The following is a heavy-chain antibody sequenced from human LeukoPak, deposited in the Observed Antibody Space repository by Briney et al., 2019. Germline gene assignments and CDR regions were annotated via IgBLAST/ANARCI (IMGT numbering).Heavy chain of an antibody. V-gene: IGHV3-21*01. Sequence: GGSLRLSCAASGFTFSSYSMNWVRQAPGKGLEWVSSISSSSSYIYYADSVKGRFTISRDNAKNSLYLQMNSLRAEDTAVYYCARDLQFHHGDYYYGMDVWGQGTTVTVSS. CDR2: ISSSSSYI. CDR1: GFTFSSYS. D-gene: IGHD4-11*01. J-gene: IGHJ6*02. CDR3: ARDLQFHHGDYYYGMDV.